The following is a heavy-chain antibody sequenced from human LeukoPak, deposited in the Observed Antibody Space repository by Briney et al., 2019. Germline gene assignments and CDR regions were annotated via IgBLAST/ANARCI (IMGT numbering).Heavy chain of an antibody. Sequence: SVKVSCKASGGTFSSYAISWVRQAPAQGLEWMGRIIPILGIANYAQKFQGRVTITADKSTSTAYMELSSLRSEDTAVYYCARDSTRYCSSTSCQTYYGMDVWGQGTMVTVSS. CDR1: GGTFSSYA. D-gene: IGHD2-2*01. CDR3: ARDSTRYCSSTSCQTYYGMDV. J-gene: IGHJ6*02. V-gene: IGHV1-69*04. CDR2: IIPILGIA.